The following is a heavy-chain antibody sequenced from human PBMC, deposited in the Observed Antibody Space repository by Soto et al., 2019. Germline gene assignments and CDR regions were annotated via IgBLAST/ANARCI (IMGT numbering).Heavy chain of an antibody. CDR1: GGSINTFY. Sequence: QVRLQESGPGLLKTSETLSLTCTVSGGSINTFYWSWVRQPAGKGLEWIGRIFSSGSTSFNPSLESRVAMSVDPSKTHFSLNLGAVTAADIAVYYCAREGSYSAYNFAHRIQLWSFDFLGQGALGTGS. J-gene: IGHJ4*02. CDR3: AREGSYSAYNFAHRIQLWSFDF. V-gene: IGHV4-4*07. D-gene: IGHD5-12*01. CDR2: IFSSGST.